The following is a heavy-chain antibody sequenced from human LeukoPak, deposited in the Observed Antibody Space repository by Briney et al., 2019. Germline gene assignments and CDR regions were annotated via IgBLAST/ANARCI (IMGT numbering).Heavy chain of an antibody. J-gene: IGHJ3*02. V-gene: IGHV4-39*07. CDR1: GGSISSNSVY. Sequence: PSETLSLTCTVSGGSISSNSVYWGWIRQPPGKGLEWIGNMRYDETAYYNPSLKSRVTISFDTSKNQFSLKLSSVTAADTAVYYCANHFGGGDAFDIWGQGTMVTVSS. CDR2: MRYDETA. D-gene: IGHD2-21*01. CDR3: ANHFGGGDAFDI.